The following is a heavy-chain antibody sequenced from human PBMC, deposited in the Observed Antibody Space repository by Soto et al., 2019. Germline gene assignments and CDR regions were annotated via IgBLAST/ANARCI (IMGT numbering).Heavy chain of an antibody. CDR3: ARDCSGGSCYLDY. CDR1: GYTFTGYY. D-gene: IGHD2-15*01. V-gene: IGHV1-2*04. J-gene: IGHJ4*02. Sequence: ASVKVSCTASGYTFTGYYMHWVRQAPGQGLEWMGWINPNSGGTNYAQKFQGWVTMTRDTSISTAYMELSRLRSDDTAVYYCARDCSGGSCYLDYWGQGTLVTVSS. CDR2: INPNSGGT.